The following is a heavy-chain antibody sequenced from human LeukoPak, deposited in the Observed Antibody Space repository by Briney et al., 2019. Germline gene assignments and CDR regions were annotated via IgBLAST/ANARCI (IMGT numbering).Heavy chain of an antibody. Sequence: KSSETLSLTCTVSGYSISSGYYWGWIRQPPGKGLEWTGSIDHSGSTYYNPSLKSRITISVDTSKNQFSLKPSSVTAADTAVYYCARDSALAQAAMFDYWGQGTLVTVSS. J-gene: IGHJ4*02. CDR3: ARDSALAQAAMFDY. CDR1: GYSISSGYY. D-gene: IGHD6-25*01. V-gene: IGHV4-38-2*02. CDR2: IDHSGST.